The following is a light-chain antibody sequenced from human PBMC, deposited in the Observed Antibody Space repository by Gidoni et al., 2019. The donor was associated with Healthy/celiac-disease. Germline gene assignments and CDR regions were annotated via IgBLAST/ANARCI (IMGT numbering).Light chain of an antibody. CDR3: QQYNNWPPVT. V-gene: IGKV3-15*01. CDR1: QSVSSN. J-gene: IGKJ5*01. CDR2: GAS. Sequence: VLTQSPATLSVSPGERATLACRASQSVSSNLAWYQQKPGQAPRLLIYGASTRATGIPARFSGSGSGTEFTLTISSLQSEDFAVYYCQQYNNWPPVTFGQGTRLEIK.